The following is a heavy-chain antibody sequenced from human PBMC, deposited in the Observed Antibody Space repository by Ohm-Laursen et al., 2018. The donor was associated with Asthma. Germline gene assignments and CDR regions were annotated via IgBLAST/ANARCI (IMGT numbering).Heavy chain of an antibody. Sequence: SDTLSLTCTVSGGSISSGGYYWGWVRQPPGKGLEWIGSRSYSGPTYSTPSFKSRVTISVDPSKNQFSLNLISVTAADTAVYFCARRNRDRSGYYYVDYWGQGTLVTVSS. D-gene: IGHD3-22*01. V-gene: IGHV4-39*01. J-gene: IGHJ4*02. CDR1: GGSISSGGYY. CDR3: ARRNRDRSGYYYVDY. CDR2: RSYSGPT.